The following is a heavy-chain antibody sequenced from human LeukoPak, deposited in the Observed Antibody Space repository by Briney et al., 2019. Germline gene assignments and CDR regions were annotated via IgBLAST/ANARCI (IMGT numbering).Heavy chain of an antibody. J-gene: IGHJ6*02. V-gene: IGHV3-30-3*01. Sequence: PGGSLRLSCAASGFTFSSFSSYAMHWVRQAPGKGLEWVAVISYDGSNKYYAESVKGRFTISRDNSKNTLYLQMNSLRAEDTAVYYCARDRYGMDVWGQGTTVTVSS. CDR1: GFTFSSFSSYA. CDR2: ISYDGSNK. CDR3: ARDRYGMDV.